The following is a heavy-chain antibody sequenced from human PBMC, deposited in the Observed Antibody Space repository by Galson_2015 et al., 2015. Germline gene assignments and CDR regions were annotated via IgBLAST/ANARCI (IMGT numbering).Heavy chain of an antibody. CDR1: GFSFSSYH. V-gene: IGHV3-48*02. Sequence: SLRLSCAASGFSFSSYHMNWVRQAPGKGLEWVSYISSSSSIIHYAASVKGRFTISGDNAKNSLYLQMNRLRDEDTAVYYCARPAGYCTSTSCYVPDRMDVWGQGTTVTVSS. J-gene: IGHJ6*02. D-gene: IGHD2-2*01. CDR2: ISSSSSII. CDR3: ARPAGYCTSTSCYVPDRMDV.